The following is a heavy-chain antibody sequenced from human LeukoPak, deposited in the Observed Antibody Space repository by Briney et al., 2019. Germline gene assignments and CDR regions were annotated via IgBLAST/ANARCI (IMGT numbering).Heavy chain of an antibody. CDR1: GFSFSDSY. CDR3: ARVYSYGLYYFHY. D-gene: IGHD5-18*01. CDR2: ISSGGSTI. V-gene: IGHV3-11*01. Sequence: PGGSLRLSCAASGFSFSDSYMTWIRQAPGKGLECLSYISSGGSTIYYADSVKGRFTISRDNAKNSLYLQMNSLRAEDTAVYYCARVYSYGLYYFHYWGQGTLVTVSS. J-gene: IGHJ4*02.